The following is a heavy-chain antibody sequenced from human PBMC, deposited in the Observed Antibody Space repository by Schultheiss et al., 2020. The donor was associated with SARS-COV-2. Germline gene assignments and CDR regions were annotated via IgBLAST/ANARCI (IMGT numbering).Heavy chain of an antibody. Sequence: ASVKVSCKASGYTFTSYYMHWVRQAPGQGLEWMGIINPSGGSTSYAQKFQGRVTMTRDTSTSTVYMELSTLTSDDTAVYYCARGGYQLPHVYYYGMDVWGQGTTVTVSS. CDR1: GYTFTSYY. V-gene: IGHV1-46*01. CDR3: ARGGYQLPHVYYYGMDV. J-gene: IGHJ6*02. D-gene: IGHD2-2*01. CDR2: INPSGGST.